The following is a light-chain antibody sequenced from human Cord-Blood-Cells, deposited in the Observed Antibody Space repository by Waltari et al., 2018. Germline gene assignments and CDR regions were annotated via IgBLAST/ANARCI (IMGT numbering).Light chain of an antibody. CDR1: QSVSSY. J-gene: IGKJ4*01. Sequence: EIVSTQSPATLSLSPGERATLSSRASQSVSSYLAWYQQKPGQAPRLLIYDASNRATGIPARFSGSGSGTDFTLTISSLEPEDFAVYYCQQRSNWPPLTFGGGTKVEIK. CDR2: DAS. CDR3: QQRSNWPPLT. V-gene: IGKV3-11*01.